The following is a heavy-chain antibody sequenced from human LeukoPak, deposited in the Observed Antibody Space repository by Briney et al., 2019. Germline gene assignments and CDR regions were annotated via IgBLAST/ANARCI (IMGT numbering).Heavy chain of an antibody. Sequence: PSETLSLTCAVCGGSISSYYWSWIRQPPGKRLEWIGFFYYSGSTNYNPSLKSRVTISVDTSKNHFSLKLSSVTAADTAVYYCARGPGGYSYGYYFDYWGQGTLVTVYS. V-gene: IGHV4-59*01. CDR1: GGSISSYY. J-gene: IGHJ4*02. CDR2: FYYSGST. CDR3: ARGPGGYSYGYYFDY. D-gene: IGHD5-18*01.